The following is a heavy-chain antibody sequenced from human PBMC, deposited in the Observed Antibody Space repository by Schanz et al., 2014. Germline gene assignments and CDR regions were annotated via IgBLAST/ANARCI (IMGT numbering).Heavy chain of an antibody. CDR2: ISATSNFV. CDR1: GFNLRRYS. Sequence: QLVESGGGLVKPGGSLRLSCATSGFNLRRYSMNWVRQAPGGGLEWVSSISATSNFVHYAASVEGRFTVSRDNANNVMYLQMNSLRVGDTAMYYCARDTLWCGDINDAFDVWGHGTMVTVS. J-gene: IGHJ3*01. V-gene: IGHV3-21*01. CDR3: ARDTLWCGDINDAFDV. D-gene: IGHD3-10*01.